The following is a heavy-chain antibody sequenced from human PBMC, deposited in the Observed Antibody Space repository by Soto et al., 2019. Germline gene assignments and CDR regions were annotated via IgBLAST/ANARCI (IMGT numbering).Heavy chain of an antibody. V-gene: IGHV1-69*08. D-gene: IGHD6-6*01. CDR2: IIPILGIA. CDR3: ARDLEYSSSAWGY. J-gene: IGHJ4*02. CDR1: GGTFSSYT. Sequence: QVQLVQSGAEVKKPGSSVKVSCKASGGTFSSYTISWVRQAPGQGLEWMGRIIPILGIANYAQKFQGRVTITADESTSTAYMELSSLRSEDTAVYYCARDLEYSSSAWGYWGQGTLVTVSS.